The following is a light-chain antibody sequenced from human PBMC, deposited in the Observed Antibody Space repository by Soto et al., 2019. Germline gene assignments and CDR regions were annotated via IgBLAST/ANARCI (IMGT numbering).Light chain of an antibody. Sequence: IVMTQSPGTLSVSPGERATLSCRASQNIGNKVGWYQQKPGQAPRLLIYGASTRATGIPVRFSGSGSGTEFTLTITSLQSEDSAVYYCQQYGSSRNTFGQGTKLEIK. V-gene: IGKV3-15*01. CDR1: QNIGNK. J-gene: IGKJ2*01. CDR2: GAS. CDR3: QQYGSSRNT.